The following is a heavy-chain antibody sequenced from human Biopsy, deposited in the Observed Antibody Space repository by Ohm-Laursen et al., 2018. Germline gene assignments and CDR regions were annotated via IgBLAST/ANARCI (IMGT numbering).Heavy chain of an antibody. D-gene: IGHD3-16*01. CDR1: RDSISNYY. J-gene: IGHJ4*02. CDR3: ARDSRGGHLNTTLITGKSLDS. CDR2: IYYTGST. V-gene: IGHV4-59*01. Sequence: SETLSLTCPVSRDSISNYYWTWIRQSPGQGLEWIGYIYYTGSTNYNPSVKNRVTISVDTSKNQFSLKLNSVTAADTAVYFCARDSRGGHLNTTLITGKSLDSWGQEVLVTVSS.